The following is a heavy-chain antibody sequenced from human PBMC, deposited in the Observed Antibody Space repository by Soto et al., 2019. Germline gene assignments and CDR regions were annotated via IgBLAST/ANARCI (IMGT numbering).Heavy chain of an antibody. Sequence: PGGSLRLSCAASGFTLSNYGMHWVRQAPGKGLEWVAVIWYDGSNEYYGDSVRGRFTISRDNSKNTLYLKMNSLRAEDTAVYYCARAPCSGGSCQFGYYFDYRGQGTLVTVSS. J-gene: IGHJ4*02. CDR1: GFTLSNYG. CDR2: IWYDGSNE. D-gene: IGHD2-15*01. CDR3: ARAPCSGGSCQFGYYFDY. V-gene: IGHV3-33*01.